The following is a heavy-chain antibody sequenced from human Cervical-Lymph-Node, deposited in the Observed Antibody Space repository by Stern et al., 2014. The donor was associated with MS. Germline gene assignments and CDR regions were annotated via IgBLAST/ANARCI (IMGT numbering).Heavy chain of an antibody. D-gene: IGHD2-8*02. V-gene: IGHV1-69*01. CDR3: ARFSG. CDR2: IIPLFVIR. Sequence: QEQLVQSGAELKKPGSSVKVSCKGSGGSFSNFTISWVRQAPGQVLEWMGEIIPLFVIRTYAEKFQGRVTITADESTSTAYMELRSLTSEDTAVYFCARFSGWGQGTLVTVSS. J-gene: IGHJ4*02. CDR1: GGSFSNFT.